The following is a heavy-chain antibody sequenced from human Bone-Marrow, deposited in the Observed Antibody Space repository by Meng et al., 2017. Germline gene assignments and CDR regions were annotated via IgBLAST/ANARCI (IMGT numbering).Heavy chain of an antibody. CDR3: ARVGVVVITPNWFDP. CDR1: GWSFRCYY. Sequence: QVQRRQWGEGLLKPSETLSPTCAVYGWSFRCYYWGWIRQPPGKGLEWIGEINHSGSTNYNPSLKSRVTISVDTSKNQFSLKLSSVTAADTAVYYCARVGVVVITPNWFDPWGQGTLVTVSS. J-gene: IGHJ5*02. V-gene: IGHV4-34*01. CDR2: INHSGST. D-gene: IGHD3-22*01.